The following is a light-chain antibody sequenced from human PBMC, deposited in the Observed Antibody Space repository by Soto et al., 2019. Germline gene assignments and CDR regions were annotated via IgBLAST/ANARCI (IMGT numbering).Light chain of an antibody. CDR3: QQRSNWHPT. Sequence: EIVLTQSPATLSLSPGERATLSCRASQGVSSYLAWYQQKPGQAPRLLIYDASNSATGIPARFSGSGPGTDFTLTISSLEPEDFAVYYCQQRSNWHPTFGGGTKVEIK. CDR1: QGVSSY. CDR2: DAS. J-gene: IGKJ4*01. V-gene: IGKV3D-11*01.